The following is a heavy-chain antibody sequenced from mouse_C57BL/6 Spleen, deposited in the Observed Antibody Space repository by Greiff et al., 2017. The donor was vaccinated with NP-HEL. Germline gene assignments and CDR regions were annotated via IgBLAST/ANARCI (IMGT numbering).Heavy chain of an antibody. V-gene: IGHV2-9-1*01. CDR2: IWTGGGT. Sequence: VQLVESGPGLVAPSQSLSITCTVSGFSLTSYAISWVRQPPGKGLEWLGVIWTGGGTNYNSALKSRLSISKDNSKSQVFLKMNSLQTDDTARYYCARLYDYDVGAWFAYWGQGTLVTVSA. CDR3: ARLYDYDVGAWFAY. J-gene: IGHJ3*01. D-gene: IGHD2-4*01. CDR1: GFSLTSYA.